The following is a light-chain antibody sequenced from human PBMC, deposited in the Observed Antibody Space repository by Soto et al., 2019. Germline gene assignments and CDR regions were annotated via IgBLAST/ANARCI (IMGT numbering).Light chain of an antibody. J-gene: IGKJ1*01. CDR2: DAS. CDR3: QQRSNWLWT. V-gene: IGKV3-11*01. CDR1: QSVSSY. Sequence: EIVLTQSPATLSLSPWERATLSCRPSQSVSSYLAWYQQKPGQAPRLLIYDASNRATGIPARFSGSGSGTDFTLTISSLEPEDFAVYYCQQRSNWLWTFGQGTKVDIK.